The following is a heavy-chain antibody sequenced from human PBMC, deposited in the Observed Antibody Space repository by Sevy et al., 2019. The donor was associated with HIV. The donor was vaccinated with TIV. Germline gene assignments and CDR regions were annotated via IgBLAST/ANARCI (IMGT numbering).Heavy chain of an antibody. CDR3: AKRVAGALAALDI. V-gene: IGHV3-23*01. D-gene: IGHD3-10*01. CDR2: ISGSGGST. J-gene: IGHJ3*02. Sequence: GGSLRLSCAASGFTFDNYAMNWVRQAPGKGLEWVSAISGSGGSTYYADSVKGRFTISRDDSKSTLYLQMNSLRVEDTAVYFCAKRVAGALAALDIWGQGTMVSVSS. CDR1: GFTFDNYA.